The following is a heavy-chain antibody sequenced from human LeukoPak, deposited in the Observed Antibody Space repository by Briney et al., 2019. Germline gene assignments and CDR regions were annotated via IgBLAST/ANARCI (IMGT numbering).Heavy chain of an antibody. V-gene: IGHV3-23*01. CDR1: GFTFSNYA. CDR3: AKDGGGYYPSYYYYMDV. CDR2: ISGSDDST. J-gene: IGHJ6*03. Sequence: GGSLRLSCAASGFTFSNYAMTWVRQAPGKGLEWVSGISGSDDSTYYADSVKGRFTISRDNSKNTLYLQMNSLRAEDTAVYYCAKDGGGYYPSYYYYMDVWGKGTTVTISS. D-gene: IGHD3-22*01.